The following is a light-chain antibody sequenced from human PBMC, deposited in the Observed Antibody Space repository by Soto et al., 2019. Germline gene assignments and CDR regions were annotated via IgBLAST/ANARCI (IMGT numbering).Light chain of an antibody. CDR1: QSISSW. V-gene: IGKV1-5*03. Sequence: DIQMTQSPSTLSASVGDRVTITCRASQSISSWLAWYQQKPGKAPKLLIYKASNLQSGVPSRFSGTGSGTEFTLTISSLQPDDFATYYCQQYKSYCTFGPGTKVHMK. CDR3: QQYKSYCT. CDR2: KAS. J-gene: IGKJ3*01.